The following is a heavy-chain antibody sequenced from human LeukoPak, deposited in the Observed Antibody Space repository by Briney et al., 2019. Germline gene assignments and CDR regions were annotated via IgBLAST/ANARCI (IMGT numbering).Heavy chain of an antibody. V-gene: IGHV3-53*01. CDR3: ARDLFN. CDR1: GFTVSSNY. Sequence: GGSLRLSCAASGFTVSSNYMNWVRQAPGKGLEWVSAIYSGGSTDYADSVKGRFTISRDNSKNTMYLQMNSLRAEDTAVYYCARDLFNWGQGTLVTVSS. J-gene: IGHJ4*02. CDR2: IYSGGST.